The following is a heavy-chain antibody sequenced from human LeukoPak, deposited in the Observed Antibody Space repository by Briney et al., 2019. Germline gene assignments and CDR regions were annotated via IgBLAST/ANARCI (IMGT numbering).Heavy chain of an antibody. Sequence: SETLSLTCTVSGGSISGSGYYWGWVRQPPGKGLEWIGSIYESGSIYYNPSLNSRVTISVDTSKNQFSLKLSSVTAADTAVYYCAREPLAAAGTWFDPWGQGTLVTVSS. J-gene: IGHJ5*02. V-gene: IGHV4-39*07. CDR1: GGSISGSGYY. CDR2: IYESGSI. D-gene: IGHD6-13*01. CDR3: AREPLAAAGTWFDP.